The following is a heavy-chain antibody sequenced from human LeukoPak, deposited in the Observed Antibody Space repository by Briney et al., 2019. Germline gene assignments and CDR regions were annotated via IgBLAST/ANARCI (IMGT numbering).Heavy chain of an antibody. CDR1: GGSFSGYY. CDR2: INHSGST. CDR3: ARTIAAAATDPGYFDY. Sequence: PSETLSPTCAVYGGSFSGYYWSWIRQPPGKGLEWIGEINHSGSTNYNPSLKSRVTISVDTSKNQFSLKLSSVTAADTAVYYCARTIAAAATDPGYFDYWGQGTLVTVSS. V-gene: IGHV4-34*01. D-gene: IGHD6-13*01. J-gene: IGHJ4*02.